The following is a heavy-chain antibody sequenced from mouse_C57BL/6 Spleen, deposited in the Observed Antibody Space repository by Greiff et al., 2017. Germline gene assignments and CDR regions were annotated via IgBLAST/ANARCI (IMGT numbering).Heavy chain of an antibody. Sequence: QVQLQQPGTELVKPGASVKLSCKASGYTFTSYWMPWVKQRPGQGLEWIGNINPSNGGTNYNEKFKSKATLTVDKSSSTAYMQLSSLTSEDSAVYYCARTRITTVVAPFDYWGQGTTLTVSS. CDR2: INPSNGGT. J-gene: IGHJ2*01. CDR1: GYTFTSYW. CDR3: ARTRITTVVAPFDY. V-gene: IGHV1-53*01. D-gene: IGHD1-1*01.